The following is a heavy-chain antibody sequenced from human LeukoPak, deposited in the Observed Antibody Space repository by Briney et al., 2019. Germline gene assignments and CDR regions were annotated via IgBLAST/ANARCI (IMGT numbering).Heavy chain of an antibody. CDR1: GFTFRNYV. D-gene: IGHD3-10*01. V-gene: IGHV3-30-3*01. J-gene: IGHJ4*02. CDR2: TSSDLNVK. Sequence: GGSLRLSCAASGFTFRNYVIHWVRRAPGKGLEWVAVTSSDLNVKLYADSVKGRFTISRDNSRSTLYLQMNSLRPEDTAIYYCAREGYYGSGSPPSLYFDYWGQGTLVTVSS. CDR3: AREGYYGSGSPPSLYFDY.